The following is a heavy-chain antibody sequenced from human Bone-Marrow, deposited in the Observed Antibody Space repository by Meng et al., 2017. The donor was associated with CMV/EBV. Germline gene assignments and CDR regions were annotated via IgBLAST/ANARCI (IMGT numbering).Heavy chain of an antibody. Sequence: GGSLRRSCAASGFTFSGSSMHWVRQASGKGLEWVGRIRSGANSDATAYAASVEGRFTISRDDSKNTAYLQMNSLKTEDTAVYYCSRGGYNSYYYGMDVWGQGTTVTVSS. CDR1: GFTFSGSS. CDR3: SRGGYNSYYYGMDV. D-gene: IGHD1-1*01. CDR2: IRSGANSDAT. V-gene: IGHV3-73*01. J-gene: IGHJ6*02.